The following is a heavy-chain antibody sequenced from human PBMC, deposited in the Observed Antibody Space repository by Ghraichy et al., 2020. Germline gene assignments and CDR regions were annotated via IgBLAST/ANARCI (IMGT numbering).Heavy chain of an antibody. J-gene: IGHJ4*02. Sequence: LSLTCAASGFTFSSYAMSWVRQAPGKGLEWVSAISGSGGSTYYADSVKGRFTISRDNSKNTLYLQMNSLRAEDTAVYYCAKEYSGSYYGIVFDYWGQGTLVTVSS. CDR2: ISGSGGST. CDR3: AKEYSGSYYGIVFDY. CDR1: GFTFSSYA. V-gene: IGHV3-23*01. D-gene: IGHD1-26*01.